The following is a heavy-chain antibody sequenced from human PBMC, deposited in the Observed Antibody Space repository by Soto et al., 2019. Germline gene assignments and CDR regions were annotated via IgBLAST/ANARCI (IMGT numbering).Heavy chain of an antibody. Sequence: SVKVSCKASGGTFSSYAISWVRQAPGQGLEWMGGIIPIFGTANYAQKFQGRVTITADESTSTAYMELSSLRSEDTAVYYCARDVGDGYNYDYWGQGTLVTVSS. V-gene: IGHV1-69*13. CDR3: ARDVGDGYNYDY. CDR2: IIPIFGTA. J-gene: IGHJ4*02. CDR1: GGTFSSYA. D-gene: IGHD5-12*01.